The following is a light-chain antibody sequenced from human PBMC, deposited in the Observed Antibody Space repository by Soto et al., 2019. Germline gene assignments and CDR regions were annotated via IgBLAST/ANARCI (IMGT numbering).Light chain of an antibody. J-gene: IGKJ5*01. CDR2: GAS. V-gene: IGKV3-20*01. CDR3: QQYGSSPGIT. CDR1: QSVSSSY. Sequence: EIVLTQSPGTLSLSPGERATLSCRASQSVSSSYLAWYQQKPGQAPRLLIYGASSRATGIPDRFSGSGPGTDFTLTISRLEPEDFAVYYCQQYGSSPGITFGQGTRLEIK.